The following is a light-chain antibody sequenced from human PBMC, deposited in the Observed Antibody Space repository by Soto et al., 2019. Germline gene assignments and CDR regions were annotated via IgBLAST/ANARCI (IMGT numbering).Light chain of an antibody. CDR1: QGISNY. J-gene: IGKJ4*01. CDR2: GAS. V-gene: IGKV1-27*01. CDR3: QKSNSASLT. Sequence: DIQMTQSPSSLSASVGDRVTITCRASQGISNYLAWYQQKPGKVPELLIYGASTLQSGVPSRFSGSGSGTDFTLTITSLQPEDVATYYCQKSNSASLTFGGGPKVEIK.